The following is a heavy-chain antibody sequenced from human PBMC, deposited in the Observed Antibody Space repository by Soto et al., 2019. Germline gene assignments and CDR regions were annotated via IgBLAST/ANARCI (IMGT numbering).Heavy chain of an antibody. CDR2: IIPIFGTA. CDR3: ARDTGRYSGRYYYYYGMDV. J-gene: IGHJ6*02. V-gene: IGHV1-69*13. D-gene: IGHD1-26*01. CDR1: GGTFSSYP. Sequence: SVKVSCKASGGTFSSYPISWVRQAPGQGLEWMGGIIPIFGTANYAQKFQGRVTITADESTSTAYMELSSLRSEDTAVYYCARDTGRYSGRYYYYYGMDVWGQGNPVTV.